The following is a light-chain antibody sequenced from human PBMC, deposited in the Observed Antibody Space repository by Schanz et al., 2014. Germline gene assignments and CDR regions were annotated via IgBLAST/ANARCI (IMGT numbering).Light chain of an antibody. CDR2: GAS. V-gene: IGKV3-20*01. CDR1: QSIDDR. Sequence: EIAMTQSPATLSVSPGERVTLSCRASQSIDDRLAWYQQKPGQAPRLLIYGASTRATGIPARFSGSGSGTDFTLTISRLEPEDFAVYYCQQYGSSLMYTFGQGTKLEIK. CDR3: QQYGSSLMYT. J-gene: IGKJ2*01.